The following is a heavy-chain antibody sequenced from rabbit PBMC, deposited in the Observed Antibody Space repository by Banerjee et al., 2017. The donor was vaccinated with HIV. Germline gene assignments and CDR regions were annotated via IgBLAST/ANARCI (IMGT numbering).Heavy chain of an antibody. D-gene: IGHD4-2*01. CDR3: ASIAGNNYYYGMDL. Sequence: QSLEESGGDLVKPGASLTLTCTASGFSISSYWMCWVRQAPGKGLEWIGCIYTGSGNTDYASWAKGRFTISKTSSTTVTLQMTSLTAADTATYFCASIAGNNYYYGMDLWGPGTLVTVS. CDR2: IYTGSGNT. V-gene: IGHV1S40*01. CDR1: GFSISSYW. J-gene: IGHJ6*01.